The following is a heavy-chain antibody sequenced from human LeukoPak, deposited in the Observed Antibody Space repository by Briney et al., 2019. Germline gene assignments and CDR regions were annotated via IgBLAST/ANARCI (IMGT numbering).Heavy chain of an antibody. CDR1: GFTFSTYW. J-gene: IGHJ4*02. CDR3: GRDSRYSIDS. D-gene: IGHD1-14*01. V-gene: IGHV3-74*01. CDR2: IVSDGSTT. Sequence: GGSLRLSCAASGFTFSTYWMHWVRQAPGKGVVWVSRIVSDGSTTTYADSVKGRFTISRDNAKNTLYLQMNSLRAEDTAVYYCGRDSRYSIDSWGQGTLVTVSS.